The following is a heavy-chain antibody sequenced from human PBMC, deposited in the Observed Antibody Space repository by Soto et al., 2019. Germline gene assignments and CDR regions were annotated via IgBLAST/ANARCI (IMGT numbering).Heavy chain of an antibody. V-gene: IGHV1-8*01. Sequence: QVQLVQSGAEVKKPGASVKVSCKASGYTFTSYDINWVRQATGQGLEWMGWMNPNSGNTGYAQKFQGRVTMTRDTSVRRGDMGGRRLREGGTGGYYGAGAWDKEWGQGSAVTVSS. CDR1: GYTFTSYD. CDR3: AGAWDKE. CDR2: MNPNSGNT. J-gene: IGHJ4*02. D-gene: IGHD1-26*01.